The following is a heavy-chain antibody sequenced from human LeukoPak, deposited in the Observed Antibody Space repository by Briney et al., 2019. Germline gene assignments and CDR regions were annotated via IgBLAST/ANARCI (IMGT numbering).Heavy chain of an antibody. CDR3: ARALNYDFWSGTKKYYFDY. Sequence: GASVKASCKASGGTFSSYAISWVRQAPGQGLEWMGRIIPILGIANCAQKFRGRVTITADKSTSTAYMELSSLRSEDTAVYYCARALNYDFWSGTKKYYFDYWGQGTLVTVSS. CDR2: IIPILGIA. J-gene: IGHJ4*02. D-gene: IGHD3-3*01. CDR1: GGTFSSYA. V-gene: IGHV1-69*04.